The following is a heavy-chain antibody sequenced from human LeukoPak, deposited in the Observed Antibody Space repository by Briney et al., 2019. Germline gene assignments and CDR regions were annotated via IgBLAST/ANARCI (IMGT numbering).Heavy chain of an antibody. CDR2: IKQDGSEK. CDR3: ARARGGSYGH. CDR1: GFTFGSYW. D-gene: IGHD1-26*01. J-gene: IGHJ4*02. Sequence: GGSLRLSCAASGFTFGSYWMSWVRQAPGKGLEWVANIKQDGSEKYYVDSVKGRFTISRDNAKNSLYLQMNSLRAEDTAVYYCARARGGSYGHWGQGTLVTVSS. V-gene: IGHV3-7*01.